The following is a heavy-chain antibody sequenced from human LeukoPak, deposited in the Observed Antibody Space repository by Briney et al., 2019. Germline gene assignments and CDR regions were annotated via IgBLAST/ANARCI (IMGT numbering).Heavy chain of an antibody. CDR1: GYRFTNYW. J-gene: IGHJ5*02. CDR2: IYPGDSDI. D-gene: IGHD2-15*01. Sequence: GESLKISCKGPGYRFTNYWIGWVRQIPGKGLEWMGIIYPGDSDIRYSPSFQGQVTISADKSISTAYLQWSSLKASDTAMYYCARQEYCSGGSCYTWFDPWGQGTLVTVSS. CDR3: ARQEYCSGGSCYTWFDP. V-gene: IGHV5-51*01.